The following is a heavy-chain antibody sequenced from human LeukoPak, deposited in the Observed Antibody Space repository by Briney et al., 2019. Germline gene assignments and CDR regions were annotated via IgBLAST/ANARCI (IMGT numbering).Heavy chain of an antibody. V-gene: IGHV3-11*01. D-gene: IGHD3-9*01. J-gene: IGHJ4*02. CDR2: ISSSGSTI. CDR1: GFTFSDYY. Sequence: GGSLRLSCAASGFTFSDYYMSWIRQAPGKGLEWVSYISSSGSTIYYADSVKGRFTISRDNAKNSLYLQMNSLRAEDTAVYYCVRDYYDILTGYYNKEFFDYWGQGTLVTVSS. CDR3: VRDYYDILTGYYNKEFFDY.